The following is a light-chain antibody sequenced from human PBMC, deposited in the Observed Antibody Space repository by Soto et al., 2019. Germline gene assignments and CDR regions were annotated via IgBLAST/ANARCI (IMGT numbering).Light chain of an antibody. CDR2: KAS. CDR1: QIISNW. CDR3: QPYNTFLLT. J-gene: IGKJ3*01. Sequence: DIQVTQSPSTLSASVGDSVTISCRASQIISNWLAWYQQQPGKAPKLLIYKASTLESGVPSRFSGSGSGTDFTLTISSLQPDDFATYYCQPYNTFLLTFGPGTRVDIK. V-gene: IGKV1-5*03.